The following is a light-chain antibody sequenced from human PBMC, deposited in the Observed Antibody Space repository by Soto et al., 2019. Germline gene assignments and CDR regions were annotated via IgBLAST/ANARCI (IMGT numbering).Light chain of an antibody. CDR2: GAS. Sequence: EIVLTQSPGTLSLSAGERATLSCRASQSVSSSFLAWYQQKPGQAPRLLIYGASSRATGIPDRFSGSGSGTDFTLTISRLEPEDFAVYNCQQYGRSPPYTFGGGTKVEIK. J-gene: IGKJ4*01. V-gene: IGKV3-20*01. CDR1: QSVSSSF. CDR3: QQYGRSPPYT.